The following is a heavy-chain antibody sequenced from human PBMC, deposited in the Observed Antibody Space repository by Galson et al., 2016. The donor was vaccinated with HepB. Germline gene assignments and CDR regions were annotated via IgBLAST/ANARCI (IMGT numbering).Heavy chain of an antibody. CDR3: AREGLADGSYFDY. Sequence: SLRLSCAASGFTFTNYWMTWVRQAPGKGLEWVANIKEDGTEKCYADSVKGRFTISRDNARNSLYLQMNSLRAEDTGIYYRAREGLADGSYFDYWGRGTLVTVS. D-gene: IGHD5-24*01. V-gene: IGHV3-7*01. J-gene: IGHJ4*02. CDR2: IKEDGTEK. CDR1: GFTFTNYW.